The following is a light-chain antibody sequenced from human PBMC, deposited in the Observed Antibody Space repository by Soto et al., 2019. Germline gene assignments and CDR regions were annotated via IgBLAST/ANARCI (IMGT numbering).Light chain of an antibody. CDR3: QHYDGYSPWT. V-gene: IGKV1-5*03. Sequence: DVQMTQSPSTLSASIGDRVTITCRASQNIDQWLAWFQQKPGKAPKVLIYKASTLQTGVPSRFSASGSAKEFTLTISSLQPDDFATYYCQHYDGYSPWTFGQGTKVEI. J-gene: IGKJ1*01. CDR1: QNIDQW. CDR2: KAS.